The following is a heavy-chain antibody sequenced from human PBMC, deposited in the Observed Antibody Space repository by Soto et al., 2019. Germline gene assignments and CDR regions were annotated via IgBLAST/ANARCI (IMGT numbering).Heavy chain of an antibody. V-gene: IGHV1-46*01. Sequence: ASVQVSCKASGYTFTSYPMHWVRQAPGQGLEWMGIINPSSGRTSYPQNFQGRVTMTSDTPTNIVYMEMSSLKSEDTAVYYFARDHNFGFILYAMDVWGQGTTVTVSS. J-gene: IGHJ6*02. CDR2: INPSSGRT. CDR3: ARDHNFGFILYAMDV. CDR1: GYTFTSYP. D-gene: IGHD2-15*01.